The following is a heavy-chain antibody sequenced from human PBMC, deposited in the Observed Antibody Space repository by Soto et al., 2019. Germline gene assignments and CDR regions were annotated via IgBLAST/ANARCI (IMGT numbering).Heavy chain of an antibody. CDR1: GFTFSDHY. CDR2: TRNKANSYTT. V-gene: IGHV3-72*01. Sequence: PGGSLRLSCAASGFTFSDHYMDWVRQAPGKGLEWVGRTRNKANSYTTEYAASVKGRFTISRDDSKNSLYLQMNSLKTEDTAVYYCASSGPYGMDVWGQGTTVTVSS. D-gene: IGHD3-10*01. CDR3: ASSGPYGMDV. J-gene: IGHJ6*02.